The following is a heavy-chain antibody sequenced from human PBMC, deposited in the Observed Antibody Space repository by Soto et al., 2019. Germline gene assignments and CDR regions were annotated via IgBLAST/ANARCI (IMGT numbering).Heavy chain of an antibody. Sequence: GGSLRLSCAASGFTFSSYGMHWVRQAPGKGLEWVAVISYDGSNKYYADSVKGRFTISRDNPKNTLYLQMNSLRAEDTAVYYCAKDQGYCSGGSCYPYYYGMDVWGQGTTVTVSS. CDR2: ISYDGSNK. CDR1: GFTFSSYG. V-gene: IGHV3-30*18. D-gene: IGHD2-15*01. CDR3: AKDQGYCSGGSCYPYYYGMDV. J-gene: IGHJ6*02.